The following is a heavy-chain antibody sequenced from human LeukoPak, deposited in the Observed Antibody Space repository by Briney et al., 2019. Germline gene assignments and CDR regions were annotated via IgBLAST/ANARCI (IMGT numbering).Heavy chain of an antibody. V-gene: IGHV3-23*01. D-gene: IGHD5-18*01. CDR2: ISASGP. CDR1: GFTFSRLA. J-gene: IGHJ4*02. Sequence: GGSLRLSCAASGFTFSRLAMTWVRQAPGKGLEWVSTISASGPYYADAVRGRFTISRDNSRNTLSLQMDSLRAEDTAVYYCATTMRVLDTAMVPAFDYWGQGTLVTVSS. CDR3: ATTMRVLDTAMVPAFDY.